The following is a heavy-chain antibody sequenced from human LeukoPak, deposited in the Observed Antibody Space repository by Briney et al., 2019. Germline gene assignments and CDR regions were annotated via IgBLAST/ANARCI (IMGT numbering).Heavy chain of an antibody. V-gene: IGHV3-53*01. CDR1: GFTVSSSY. J-gene: IGHJ4*02. D-gene: IGHD3-10*01. CDR2: IYTINIT. Sequence: PGGSLRLSCAASGFTVSSSYMSWVRQAPGKGLDWVSVIYTINITYYADSVKGRFTISRDNSKNTLYLQMNSLRAEDTAVYYCARHRYGSGSPLDYWGQGTLVTVSS. CDR3: ARHRYGSGSPLDY.